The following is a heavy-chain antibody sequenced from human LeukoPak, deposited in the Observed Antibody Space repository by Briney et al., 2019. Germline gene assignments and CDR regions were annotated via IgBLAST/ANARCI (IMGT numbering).Heavy chain of an antibody. Sequence: ASVKVSCKVSGYTLTELSMHWVRQAPGKGLEWMGGFDPEDGETIYAQKFQGRVTMTKDTSTDTAYMELSSLRSEDTAVYYCATARRGYDFWSGSNYYYYYMDAWGKGTTVTVSS. V-gene: IGHV1-24*01. D-gene: IGHD3-3*01. CDR2: FDPEDGET. CDR3: ATARRGYDFWSGSNYYYYYMDA. J-gene: IGHJ6*03. CDR1: GYTLTELS.